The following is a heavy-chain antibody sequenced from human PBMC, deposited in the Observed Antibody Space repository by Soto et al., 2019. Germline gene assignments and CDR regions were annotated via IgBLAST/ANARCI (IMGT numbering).Heavy chain of an antibody. CDR1: GGSINNAGYY. CDR3: ARADWSGWIDY. D-gene: IGHD6-19*01. V-gene: IGHV4-31*03. J-gene: IGHJ4*01. Sequence: QVQLQESGPGLVKPSQTLSLTCTVSGGSINNAGYYWTWLRQHPRKGREWIGYIYYSGNTYYNPSLKRRVSISVDTSKNQFSLNLTTVTAEDTAVFYCARADWSGWIDYWGHGTLVTVSS. CDR2: IYYSGNT.